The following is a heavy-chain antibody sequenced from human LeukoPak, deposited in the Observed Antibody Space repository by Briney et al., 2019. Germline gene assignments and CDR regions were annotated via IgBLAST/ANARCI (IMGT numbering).Heavy chain of an antibody. D-gene: IGHD3-22*01. Sequence: PGGSLRLSCAASGFTFSNYAMSWVRQAPGKGLEWVSVIYSGGSTFYADSVKGRFTISRDNSKNTLYLQMNSLRAEDTAVYYCASGYDSSGYYPFDYWGQGTLVTVSS. CDR2: IYSGGST. J-gene: IGHJ4*02. CDR3: ASGYDSSGYYPFDY. CDR1: GFTFSNYA. V-gene: IGHV3-53*01.